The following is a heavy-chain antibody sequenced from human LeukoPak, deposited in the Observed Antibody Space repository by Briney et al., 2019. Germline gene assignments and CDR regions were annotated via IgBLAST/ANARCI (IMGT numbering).Heavy chain of an antibody. CDR1: GFTFTSYA. J-gene: IGHJ4*02. CDR2: ISGSGGTT. CDR3: AKDRSLDGGDSGGYFDY. D-gene: IGHD4-23*01. V-gene: IGHV3-23*01. Sequence: PGGSLRLSCAASGFTFTSYAMSWVRQAPGKGLECISVISGSGGTTYYVGSVKGRFTISRDNSKNALYLQMNSLRAEDTAVYYCAKDRSLDGGDSGGYFDYWGRGTLVSVSS.